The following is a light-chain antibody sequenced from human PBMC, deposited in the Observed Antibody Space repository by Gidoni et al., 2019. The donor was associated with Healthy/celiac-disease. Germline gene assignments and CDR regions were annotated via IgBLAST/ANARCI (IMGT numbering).Light chain of an antibody. CDR3: QQSYSTPPWT. CDR1: QSISSN. Sequence: DIQMTLSPSSLSASVGVRVTITCPASQSISSNLNWYQQKPGKANKLLIYAASRLKRGVPSRFSGSGTGTDFTLTISSLKPEDFATDYCQQSYSTPPWTFGQGTKVEIK. CDR2: AAS. J-gene: IGKJ1*01. V-gene: IGKV1-39*01.